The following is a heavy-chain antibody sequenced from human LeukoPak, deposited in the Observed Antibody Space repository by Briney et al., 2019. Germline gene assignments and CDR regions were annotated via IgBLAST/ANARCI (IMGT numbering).Heavy chain of an antibody. D-gene: IGHD3-22*01. J-gene: IGHJ4*02. V-gene: IGHV3-11*01. Sequence: PGGSLRFSCAASGFTFSDYYMSWIRQAPGKGLEWVSYSSSSGSTIYYADSVKGRFTISRDNAKSSLYLQMNSLRAEDTAVYYCARVGGGAYDSSGYYYVFFDYWGQGTLVTVSS. CDR3: ARVGGGAYDSSGYYYVFFDY. CDR1: GFTFSDYY. CDR2: SSSSGSTI.